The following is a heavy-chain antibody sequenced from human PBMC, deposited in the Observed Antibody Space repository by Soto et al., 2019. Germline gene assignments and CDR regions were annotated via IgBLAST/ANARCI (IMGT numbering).Heavy chain of an antibody. D-gene: IGHD1-26*01. CDR3: ARDIKVWGPNHDAFDI. Sequence: GGSLRLSCAASGFTFSSYWMSWVRQAPGKGLEWVANIKQDGSEKYYVDSVKGRFTISRDNAKNSLYLQMNSLRAEDTAVYYCARDIKVWGPNHDAFDIWGQGTMVTVSS. J-gene: IGHJ3*02. CDR2: IKQDGSEK. CDR1: GFTFSSYW. V-gene: IGHV3-7*01.